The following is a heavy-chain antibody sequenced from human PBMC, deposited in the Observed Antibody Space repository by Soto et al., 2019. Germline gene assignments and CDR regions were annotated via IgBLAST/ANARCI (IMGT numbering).Heavy chain of an antibody. D-gene: IGHD3-10*01. Sequence: EVQLLESGGGLVQRGGSLRLSCAASGLTFSDHAMSWVRQAPGKGLEWVSAILGSGRSTYYADSVKGRFTISRDNSRNTVYLQMSSLRAEDTAVYYCAGRRGGAYYFDYWGQGTLVTVSS. CDR2: ILGSGRST. CDR1: GLTFSDHA. J-gene: IGHJ4*02. CDR3: AGRRGGAYYFDY. V-gene: IGHV3-23*01.